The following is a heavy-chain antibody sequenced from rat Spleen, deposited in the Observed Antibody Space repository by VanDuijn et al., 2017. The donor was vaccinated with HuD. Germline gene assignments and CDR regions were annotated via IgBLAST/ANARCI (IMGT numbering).Heavy chain of an antibody. CDR1: GFTFNNYW. Sequence: EVQLVETGGGLVQPGRSLKLSCVASGFTFNNYWMYWIRQAPGKGLEWVSSINTDGDNTYYPDSVKGRFTISRDNAENAVYLQMNSLRSEDTATYYCARDRDGGYAFAYWGQGTLVAVSS. J-gene: IGHJ3*01. V-gene: IGHV5-58*01. CDR3: ARDRDGGYAFAY. CDR2: INTDGDNT. D-gene: IGHD1-11*01.